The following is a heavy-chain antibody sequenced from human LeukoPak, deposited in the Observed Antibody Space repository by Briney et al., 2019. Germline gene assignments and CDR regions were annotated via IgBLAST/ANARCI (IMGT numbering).Heavy chain of an antibody. D-gene: IGHD3-9*01. CDR1: GFTVSSNY. CDR3: ARVLSLRYFDWLSLDY. J-gene: IGHJ4*02. Sequence: GGSPRLSCAASGFTVSSNYMSWVRQAPGKGLEWVSVIYSGGSTYYADSVKGRFTISRDNSKNTLYLQMNSLRAEDTAVYYCARVLSLRYFDWLSLDYWGQGTLVTVSS. CDR2: IYSGGST. V-gene: IGHV3-66*01.